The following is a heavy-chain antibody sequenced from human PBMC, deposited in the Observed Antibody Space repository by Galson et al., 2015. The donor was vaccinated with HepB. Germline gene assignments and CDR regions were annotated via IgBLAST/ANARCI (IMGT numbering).Heavy chain of an antibody. D-gene: IGHD3-22*01. J-gene: IGHJ3*02. Sequence: SAISGDSASSNSAAWNWIRQSPSRGLEWLGRTYYRSKWYNDYAVSVKSRITINPDTSKNQFSLQLTSVTPEDTAVYYCARWDGWLDDAFDIWGQGTMVTVSS. CDR3: ARWDGWLDDAFDI. CDR2: TYYRSKWYN. CDR1: GDSASSNSAA. V-gene: IGHV6-1*01.